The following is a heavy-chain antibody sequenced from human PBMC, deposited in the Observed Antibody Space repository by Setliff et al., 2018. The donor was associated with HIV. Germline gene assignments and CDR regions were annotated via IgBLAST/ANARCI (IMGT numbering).Heavy chain of an antibody. J-gene: IGHJ3*01. CDR3: ARPRVFDSFDV. Sequence: ASVKVSCKASGYTFTGYFIHWVRQAPGQGLEWMGWINPNSGGTNYAQKFQGRVTMTRDTSISTAYLEIPRLTSDDAAVYFCARPRVFDSFDVWGQGTKVTVSS. CDR1: GYTFTGYF. V-gene: IGHV1-2*02. CDR2: INPNSGGT. D-gene: IGHD6-6*01.